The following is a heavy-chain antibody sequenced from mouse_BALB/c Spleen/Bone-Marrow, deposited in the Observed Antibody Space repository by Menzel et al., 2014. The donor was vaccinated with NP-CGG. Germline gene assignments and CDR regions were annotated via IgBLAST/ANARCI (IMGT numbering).Heavy chain of an antibody. CDR3: ARRGPGFDY. Sequence: VQLVESGAELVRPGSSVKISCKASGYAFSSYWMNWVKQRPGQGLEWIGQIYPGDGDTNYNGKFKGKATLTADKSSSTAYMQLNSLTSEDSAVYFCARRGPGFDYWGQGTTLTVSS. CDR1: GYAFSSYW. J-gene: IGHJ2*01. V-gene: IGHV1-80*01. CDR2: IYPGDGDT. D-gene: IGHD3-3*01.